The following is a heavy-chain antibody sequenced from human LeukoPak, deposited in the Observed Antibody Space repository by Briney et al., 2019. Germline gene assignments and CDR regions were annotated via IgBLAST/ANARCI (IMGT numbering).Heavy chain of an antibody. CDR3: AKSASFHALGKDFWMDF. CDR2: ISWNSAGI. D-gene: IGHD3-3*01. Sequence: GGSLRLSCAASGFIFEDYAMHWVRQAPGKGLEWVSGISWNSAGIGYADSVKGRFTISRDNAKNSLYLQMNSLRAEDTALYYCAKSASFHALGKDFWMDFWGQGTLVTVSS. CDR1: GFIFEDYA. V-gene: IGHV3-9*01. J-gene: IGHJ4*02.